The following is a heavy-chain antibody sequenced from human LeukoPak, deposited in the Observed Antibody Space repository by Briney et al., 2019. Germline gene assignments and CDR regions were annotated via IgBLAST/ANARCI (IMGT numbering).Heavy chain of an antibody. Sequence: SETLSLSCTISGGSISSYYWSWIRQPPGKGLEWIGYIYYSGSTNYNPSLKSRVTISVDTSKNQFSLKLSSVTAADTAVYYCARGRLVVVVAATQYYMGVWGKGTTVTVSS. D-gene: IGHD2-15*01. J-gene: IGHJ6*03. CDR1: GGSISSYY. CDR2: IYYSGST. V-gene: IGHV4-59*01. CDR3: ARGRLVVVVAATQYYMGV.